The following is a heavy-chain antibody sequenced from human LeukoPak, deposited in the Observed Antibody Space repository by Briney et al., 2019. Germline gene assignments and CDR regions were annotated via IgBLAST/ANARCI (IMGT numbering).Heavy chain of an antibody. CDR3: ARGLYSSSWYYFDY. Sequence: SETLSLTCTVSGGSISSYYWSWIRQPPGKGLEWIGYIYYSGSTNYNPSLKSRVTISVDTSKSQFSLKLSSVTAADTAVYYCARGLYSSSWYYFDYWGQGTLVTVSS. J-gene: IGHJ4*02. V-gene: IGHV4-59*01. CDR2: IYYSGST. D-gene: IGHD6-13*01. CDR1: GGSISSYY.